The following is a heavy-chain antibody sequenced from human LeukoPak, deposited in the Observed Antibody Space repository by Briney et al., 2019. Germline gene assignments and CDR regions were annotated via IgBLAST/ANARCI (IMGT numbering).Heavy chain of an antibody. J-gene: IGHJ4*02. CDR2: INPSGGST. CDR3: ARASSGWLFDY. D-gene: IGHD6-19*01. CDR1: GYTFTSYY. V-gene: IGHV1-46*03. Sequence: ASVKVSCKASGYTFTSYYMHWGRQAPGQGLEWMGIINPSGGSTSYAQKFQGRVTMTRDRSTSTVYMELSSLRSEDTAVYYCARASSGWLFDYWGQGTLVTVSS.